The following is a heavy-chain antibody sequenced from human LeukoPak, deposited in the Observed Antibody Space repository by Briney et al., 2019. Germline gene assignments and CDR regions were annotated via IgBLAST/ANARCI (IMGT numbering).Heavy chain of an antibody. Sequence: SETLSLTCAVSGGSISSSNWWSWVRQPPGKGLEWIGEIYHSGSTNYNPSLKSRVTISVDKSKNQFSLKLSSVTAADTAVYYCARRRRYYYDSSGYPYDYWGQGTLVTVSS. CDR2: IYHSGST. D-gene: IGHD3-22*01. J-gene: IGHJ4*02. CDR1: GGSISSSNW. V-gene: IGHV4-4*02. CDR3: ARRRRYYYDSSGYPYDY.